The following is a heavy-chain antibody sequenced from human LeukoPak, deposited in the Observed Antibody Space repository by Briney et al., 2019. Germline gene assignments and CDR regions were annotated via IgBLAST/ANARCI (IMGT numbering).Heavy chain of an antibody. CDR3: AKPLEKYTYGGNFDY. D-gene: IGHD4-23*01. CDR2: ISSSADST. J-gene: IGHJ4*02. V-gene: IGHV3-23*01. CDR1: GFTFSYYA. Sequence: PGGSLRLSCAASGFTFSYYAMSWVRQAPGKGLAWVSVISSSADSTYYADSVKGRFTISRDNSKNTLYLQMNSLRAEDTAVYYCAKPLEKYTYGGNFDYWGQGILVTVSS.